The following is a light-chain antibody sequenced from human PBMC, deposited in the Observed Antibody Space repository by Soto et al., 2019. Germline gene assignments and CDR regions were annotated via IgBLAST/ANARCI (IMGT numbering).Light chain of an antibody. CDR1: NSNIGAGYD. CDR3: QSYDSSLSALV. Sequence: QSVLTQPPSVSGAPGQGVTISCAGTNSNIGAGYDVHWYQQVPGTAPKLLIYTNSNRPSGVPDRFSGSKSGTSASLAITGLQAADEADYYCQSYDSSLSALVFGGGTKLTVL. CDR2: TNS. V-gene: IGLV1-40*01. J-gene: IGLJ3*02.